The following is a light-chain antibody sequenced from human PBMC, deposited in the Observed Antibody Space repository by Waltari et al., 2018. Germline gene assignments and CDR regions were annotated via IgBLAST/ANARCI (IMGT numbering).Light chain of an antibody. CDR1: QTVSSNY. CDR3: QQYVSYPKT. Sequence: EIVLAQSPDTLSLSPGARATLTCRASQTVSSNYLAWYQHKPGQAPRLLIYATSSRTTGIPDRFSASGSGTEFTLTISGLEPEDAAVYYCQQYVSYPKTFGQGSKVEIK. CDR2: ATS. J-gene: IGKJ1*01. V-gene: IGKV3-20*01.